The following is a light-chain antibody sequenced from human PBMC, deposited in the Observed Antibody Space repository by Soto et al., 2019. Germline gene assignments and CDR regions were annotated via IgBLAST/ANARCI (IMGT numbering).Light chain of an antibody. Sequence: EIVLTQSPGTLSLSPGERATLSCRASQSVSSSYLAWYQQKPGQAPRLLIYGASSRATGIPDRFSGSGSGTDFTLTIIRLEPEDFAVYYCQQVGSSPYTFGQGTKLEIK. CDR2: GAS. J-gene: IGKJ2*01. V-gene: IGKV3-20*01. CDR3: QQVGSSPYT. CDR1: QSVSSSY.